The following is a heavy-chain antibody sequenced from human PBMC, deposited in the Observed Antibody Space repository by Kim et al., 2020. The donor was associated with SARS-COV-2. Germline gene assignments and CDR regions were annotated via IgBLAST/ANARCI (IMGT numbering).Heavy chain of an antibody. CDR2: IDPSDSYT. J-gene: IGHJ6*02. Sequence: GESLKISCKGSGYSFTSYWISWVRQMPGKGLEWMGRIDPSDSYTNYSPSFQGHATISADKSISTAYLQWSSLKASDTAMYYCARLWFGELSAFGYYGMDVWGQGTTVTVSS. D-gene: IGHD3-10*01. CDR3: ARLWFGELSAFGYYGMDV. V-gene: IGHV5-10-1*01. CDR1: GYSFTSYW.